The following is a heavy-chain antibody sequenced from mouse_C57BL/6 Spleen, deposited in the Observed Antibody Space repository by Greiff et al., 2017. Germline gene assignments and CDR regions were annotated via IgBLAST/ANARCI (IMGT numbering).Heavy chain of an antibody. Sequence: QVHVKQPGAELVKPGASVKLSCKASGYTFTSYWMHWVKQRPGRGLEWIGRIDPNSGGTKYNEKFKSKATLTVDKPSSTAYMQLSSLTSEDSAVYYCARGFITTVVTGYFDVWGTGTTVTVSS. CDR3: ARGFITTVVTGYFDV. CDR1: GYTFTSYW. CDR2: IDPNSGGT. J-gene: IGHJ1*03. V-gene: IGHV1-72*01. D-gene: IGHD1-1*01.